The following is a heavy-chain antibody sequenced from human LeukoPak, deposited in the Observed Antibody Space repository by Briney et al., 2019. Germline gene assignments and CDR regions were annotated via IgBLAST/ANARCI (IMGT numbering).Heavy chain of an antibody. Sequence: SETLSLTCAVYGGSFSGYYWSWIRQPPGKGLEWIGEINHSRSTNYNPSLKSRVTISVDTSKNQFSLKLSSVTAADTAVYYCARHKYCSGGSCYIRSFDYWGQGTLVTVSS. CDR1: GGSFSGYY. D-gene: IGHD2-15*01. V-gene: IGHV4-34*01. CDR3: ARHKYCSGGSCYIRSFDY. CDR2: INHSRST. J-gene: IGHJ4*02.